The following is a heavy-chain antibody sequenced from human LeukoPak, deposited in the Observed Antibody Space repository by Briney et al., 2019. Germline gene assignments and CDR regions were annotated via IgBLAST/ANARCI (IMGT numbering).Heavy chain of an antibody. CDR2: ISGSGGST. CDR1: GFTFSSYA. CDR3: AKRGNNSGWYLGGHYYYYGMDV. Sequence: GGSLRLSCAASGFTFSSYAMSWVRQAPGKGLEWVSAISGSGGSTYYADSVKGRFTISRDNSKNTLYLQMNSLRAEDTAVYYCAKRGNNSGWYLGGHYYYYGMDVWGQGTTVTVSS. D-gene: IGHD6-19*01. V-gene: IGHV3-23*01. J-gene: IGHJ6*02.